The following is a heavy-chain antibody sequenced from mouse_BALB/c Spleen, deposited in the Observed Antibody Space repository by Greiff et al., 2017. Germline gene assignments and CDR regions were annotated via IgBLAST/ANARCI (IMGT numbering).Heavy chain of an antibody. J-gene: IGHJ4*01. D-gene: IGHD2-4*01. V-gene: IGHV1-7*01. Sequence: VKLMESGAELAKPGASVKMSCKASGYTFTSYWMHWVKQRPGQGLEWIGYINPSTGYTEYNQKFKDKATLTADKSSSTAYMQLSSLTSEDSAVYYCARITTDAMDYWGQGTSVTVSS. CDR1: GYTFTSYW. CDR3: ARITTDAMDY. CDR2: INPSTGYT.